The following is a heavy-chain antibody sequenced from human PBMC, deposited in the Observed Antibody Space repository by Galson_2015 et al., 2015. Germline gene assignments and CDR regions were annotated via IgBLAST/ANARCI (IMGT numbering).Heavy chain of an antibody. CDR2: IYYSGST. Sequence: ETLSLTCTVSGGSISSYYWSWIRQPPGKGLEWIGYIYYSGSTNYNPSLKSRVTISVDTSKNQFSLKLSSVTAADTAVYYCARGTPVIAARPYYFDYWGQGTLVTVSS. CDR3: ARGTPVIAARPYYFDY. J-gene: IGHJ4*02. D-gene: IGHD6-6*01. V-gene: IGHV4-59*01. CDR1: GGSISSYY.